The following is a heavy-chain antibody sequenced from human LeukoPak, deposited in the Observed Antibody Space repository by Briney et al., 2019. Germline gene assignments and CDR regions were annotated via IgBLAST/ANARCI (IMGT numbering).Heavy chain of an antibody. D-gene: IGHD3-10*02. V-gene: IGHV3-23*01. CDR1: GFTFSTYA. J-gene: IGHJ5*02. Sequence: GGSLRLSCAASGFTFSTYAMSWVRQAPGKGLEWVSGISGSGGSTYYADSVKGRFTISRDSSKNTLYLQMNSMRAEDTAVYYCVKAIGPGCSQAVRCFDPWGQGTLVTVSS. CDR3: VKAIGPGCSQAVRCFDP. CDR2: ISGSGGST.